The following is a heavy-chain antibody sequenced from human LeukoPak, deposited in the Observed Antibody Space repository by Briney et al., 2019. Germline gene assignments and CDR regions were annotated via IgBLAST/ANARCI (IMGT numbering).Heavy chain of an antibody. J-gene: IGHJ4*02. D-gene: IGHD5-18*01. CDR1: GGSFSGYY. V-gene: IGHV4-34*01. CDR3: ARGRIQLWPSSVYFDY. CDR2: INHSGST. Sequence: KPSETLSLTCAVYGGSFSGYYWSWIRQPPGKGLEWIGEINHSGSTNYNPSLKSRVTISVDTSKNQFSLKLSSVTAADTAVYYCARGRIQLWPSSVYFDYWGQGTLVTVSS.